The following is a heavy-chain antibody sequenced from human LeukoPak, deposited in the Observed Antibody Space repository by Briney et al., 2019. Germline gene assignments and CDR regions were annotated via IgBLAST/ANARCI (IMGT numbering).Heavy chain of an antibody. Sequence: GGSLRLSCAASGFTVSSNYMSWVRQAPGKGLEWVSVIYSGGSTYYADSVKGRFTISRDNSKNTVYLQMSSLRAEDTAMYYCAREREGTTGIAGAFDIWGQGTMVTVSS. CDR3: AREREGTTGIAGAFDI. CDR2: IYSGGST. J-gene: IGHJ3*02. V-gene: IGHV3-53*01. D-gene: IGHD1-1*01. CDR1: GFTVSSNY.